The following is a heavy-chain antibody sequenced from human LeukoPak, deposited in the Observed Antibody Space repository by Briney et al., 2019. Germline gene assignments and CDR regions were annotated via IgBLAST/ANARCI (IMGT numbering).Heavy chain of an antibody. CDR1: GYTFTSYD. CDR3: ARGVSNNHFIWFGELSYYFDY. J-gene: IGHJ4*02. V-gene: IGHV1-8*01. CDR2: MNPNSGNT. Sequence: ASVKVSCKASGYTFTSYDINWVRQATGQGLEWMGWMNPNSGNTGYAQKFQGRVTMTRNTSISTAYMELSSLRSEDTAVYYCARGVSNNHFIWFGELSYYFDYWGQGTLVTVSS. D-gene: IGHD3-10*01.